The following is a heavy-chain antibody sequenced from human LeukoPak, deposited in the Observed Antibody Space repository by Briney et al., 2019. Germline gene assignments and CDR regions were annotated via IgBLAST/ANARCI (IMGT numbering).Heavy chain of an antibody. V-gene: IGHV3-33*06. J-gene: IGHJ4*02. CDR3: AKEESSSWYVWDY. CDR1: GFTFSSYG. Sequence: QPGGSLRLSCAASGFTFSSYGMHWVRQAPGKGLEWVAVIWYDGSNKYYADSVKGRFTISRDNSKNTLYLQMNSLRAEDTAVYYCAKEESSSWYVWDYWGQGTLVTVSS. D-gene: IGHD6-13*01. CDR2: IWYDGSNK.